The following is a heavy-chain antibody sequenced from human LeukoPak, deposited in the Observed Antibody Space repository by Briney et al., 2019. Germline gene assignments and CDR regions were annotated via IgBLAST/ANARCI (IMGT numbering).Heavy chain of an antibody. D-gene: IGHD2-8*02. J-gene: IGHJ6*02. CDR3: ARLRITGGHYYQHGLDV. Sequence: SETLSLTCTVSGGSISSYYWSWIRQPPGKGLEWIGYIYYSGSTNYNPSLKSRVTISVDTSKNQFSLKLSSVTAADTAVYYCARLRITGGHYYQHGLDVWGQGTTVTVSS. V-gene: IGHV4-59*08. CDR2: IYYSGST. CDR1: GGSISSYY.